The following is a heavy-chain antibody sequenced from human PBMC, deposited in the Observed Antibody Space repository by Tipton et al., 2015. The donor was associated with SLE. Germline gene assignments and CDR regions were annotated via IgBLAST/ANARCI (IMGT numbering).Heavy chain of an antibody. CDR3: ARHITGDGFDY. V-gene: IGHV4-4*07. J-gene: IGHJ4*02. CDR1: GGSISSYY. CDR2: IYTSGST. D-gene: IGHD3-3*01. Sequence: LRLSCTVSGGSISSYYWSWIRQPAGKGLEWIGRIYTSGSTTYNPSLKSRVTISVDTSKNQFSLKLSSVTAADTAVYYCARHITGDGFDYWGQGTLGTVSS.